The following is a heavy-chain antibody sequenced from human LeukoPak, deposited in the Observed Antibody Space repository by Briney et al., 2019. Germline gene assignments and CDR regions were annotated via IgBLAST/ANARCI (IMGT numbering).Heavy chain of an antibody. J-gene: IGHJ5*01. D-gene: IGHD1-26*01. V-gene: IGHV3-23*01. CDR3: ARGVSIVGGENWFDS. CDR2: ISGSGGTT. Sequence: PGGSLRLSCAASGFTFSSSAMSWVRQAPGKGLEWVSAISGSGGTTYYADSVKGRFTISRDNTKNSLWLQMSSLRPEDTAVYYCARGVSIVGGENWFDSWGQGTLVTVSS. CDR1: GFTFSSSA.